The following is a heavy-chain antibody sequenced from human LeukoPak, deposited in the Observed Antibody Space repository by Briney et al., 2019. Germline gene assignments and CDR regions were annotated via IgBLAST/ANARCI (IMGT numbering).Heavy chain of an antibody. Sequence: PSETLSLTCAVSGYSINSGYSWGWIRQPPGKRLEWIGSIYHGGSTYYNPSLKSRVTISVDTSKNQFSLKLGSVTAADTAVYYCARGIAARPGYYYYYIDVWRKGTTVTVSS. CDR1: GYSINSGYS. V-gene: IGHV4-38-2*01. D-gene: IGHD6-6*01. J-gene: IGHJ6*03. CDR3: ARGIAARPGYYYYYIDV. CDR2: IYHGGST.